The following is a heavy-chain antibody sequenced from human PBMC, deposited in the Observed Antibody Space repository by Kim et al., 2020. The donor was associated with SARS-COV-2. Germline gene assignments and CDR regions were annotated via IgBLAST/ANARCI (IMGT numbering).Heavy chain of an antibody. V-gene: IGHV4-31*03. CDR1: GGSISSGGYY. D-gene: IGHD3-10*01. J-gene: IGHJ4*02. Sequence: SETLSLTCTVSGGSISSGGYYWSWIRQHPGKGLEWIGYIYYSGSTYYNPSLKSRVTISVDTSKNQFSLKLSSVTAADTAVYYCASDNRNYYGSGIDYWGQGTLVTVSA. CDR3: ASDNRNYYGSGIDY. CDR2: IYYSGST.